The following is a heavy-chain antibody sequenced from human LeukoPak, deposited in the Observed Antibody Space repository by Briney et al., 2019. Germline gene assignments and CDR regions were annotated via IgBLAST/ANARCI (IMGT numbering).Heavy chain of an antibody. CDR2: IIPIFGTA. D-gene: IGHD5-18*01. J-gene: IGHJ4*02. CDR3: ARSYTAMDPGFY. V-gene: IGHV1-69*05. CDR1: GGTFSSYA. Sequence: RASVKVSCKASGGTFSSYAISWVRQAPGQGLEWMGGIIPIFGTANYAQKFQGRVTITTDESTSTAYMELSSLRSEDTAVYYCARSYTAMDPGFYWGQGTLVTVSS.